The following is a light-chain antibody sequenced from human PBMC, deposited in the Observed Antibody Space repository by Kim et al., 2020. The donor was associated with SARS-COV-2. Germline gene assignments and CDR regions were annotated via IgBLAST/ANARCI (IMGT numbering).Light chain of an antibody. V-gene: IGLV2-8*01. CDR3: ASYAGSNNLV. CDR1: SSDVGRYSL. J-gene: IGLJ1*01. CDR2: DVT. Sequence: GQSFPISCTTTSSDVGRYSLVSWYQQHPGKAPNLIIHDVTERPSGVPDRFSGSRSGNTASLTVSGLQAEDEADYYCASYAGSNNLVFGTGTKVTVL.